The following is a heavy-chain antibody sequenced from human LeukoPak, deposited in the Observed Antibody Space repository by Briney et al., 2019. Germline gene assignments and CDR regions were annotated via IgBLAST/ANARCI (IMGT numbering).Heavy chain of an antibody. D-gene: IGHD1-26*01. J-gene: IGHJ4*02. V-gene: IGHV3-30*01. Sequence: GGSLRLSCAASGFTFSSYAMHWVRQAPGKGLEGVAVISYDGSNKYYADSVKGRFTISRDNSKNTLYLQMNSLRAEDTAVYYCARVSRGATSTDYWGQGTLVTVSS. CDR2: ISYDGSNK. CDR1: GFTFSSYA. CDR3: ARVSRGATSTDY.